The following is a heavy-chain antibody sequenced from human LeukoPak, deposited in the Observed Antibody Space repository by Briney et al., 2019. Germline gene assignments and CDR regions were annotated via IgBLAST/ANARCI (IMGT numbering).Heavy chain of an antibody. CDR1: GFPFSSYA. D-gene: IGHD1-14*01. Sequence: PGGSLRLSCAASGFPFSSYAMSWVRQAPGKGLEWVSTISNSDDSTYYADSVKGRFTISRDNSENTLFLRMNSLRAEDTAVCYCAKATGYLLWGQGTLVIVSS. CDR2: ISNSDDST. J-gene: IGHJ4*02. V-gene: IGHV3-23*01. CDR3: AKATGYLL.